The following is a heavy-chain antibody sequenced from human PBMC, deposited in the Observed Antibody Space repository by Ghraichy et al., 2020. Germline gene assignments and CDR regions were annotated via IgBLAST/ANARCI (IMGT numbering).Heavy chain of an antibody. V-gene: IGHV2-5*02. CDR3: AHGGYGDYVSVYGMDV. CDR2: IYWDDDK. J-gene: IGHJ6*02. Sequence: PTLVKPTQTLTLTCTFSGFSLSTSGVGVGWIRQPPGKALEWLALIYWDDDKRYSPSLKSRLTITKDTSKNQVVLTMTNMDPVDTATYYCAHGGYGDYVSVYGMDVWGQGTTVTVSS. D-gene: IGHD4-17*01. CDR1: GFSLSTSGVG.